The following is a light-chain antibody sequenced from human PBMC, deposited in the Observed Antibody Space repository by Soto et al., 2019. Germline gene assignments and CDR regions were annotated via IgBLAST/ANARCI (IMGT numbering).Light chain of an antibody. CDR3: SLYHSNGTLI. J-gene: IGLJ1*01. Sequence: QSVLTQPASVSGSPGQSITISCTGTSSDVGGHNSVSWYRQDPGKAPKLMIYDVSNRPSGVSDRFSGSKSGNTASLTISGLQIEDEADYYCSLYHSNGTLIFGPGTKVTVL. V-gene: IGLV2-14*01. CDR2: DVS. CDR1: SSDVGGHNS.